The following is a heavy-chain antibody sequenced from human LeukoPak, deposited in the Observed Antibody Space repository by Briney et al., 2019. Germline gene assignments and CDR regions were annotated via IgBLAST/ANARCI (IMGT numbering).Heavy chain of an antibody. CDR3: ARDPDSSGYYYSYFDY. D-gene: IGHD3-22*01. CDR1: GFTFSSYN. J-gene: IGHJ4*02. V-gene: IGHV3-21*01. Sequence: GGSLRLSCAASGFTFSSYNMNWVGQAPGKGLEWFSYISISSMNIYYADSVKGRFTISRDNAKNSLYLQMNSLRAEDTAVYYCARDPDSSGYYYSYFDYWGLGTLVTVSS. CDR2: ISISSMNI.